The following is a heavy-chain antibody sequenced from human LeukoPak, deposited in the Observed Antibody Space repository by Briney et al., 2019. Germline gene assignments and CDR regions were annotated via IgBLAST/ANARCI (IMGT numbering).Heavy chain of an antibody. CDR2: IYYSGST. CDR3: ARDHWDDYGDYGSY. D-gene: IGHD4-17*01. CDR1: GGSISSSSYY. Sequence: SETLSLTCTVSGGSISSSSYYWGWIRQPPGKGLEWIGSIYYSGSTYYNPSLKSRVTISVDTSKNQFSLKLSSVTAADTAVYYCARDHWDDYGDYGSYWGQGTLVTVSS. V-gene: IGHV4-39*07. J-gene: IGHJ4*02.